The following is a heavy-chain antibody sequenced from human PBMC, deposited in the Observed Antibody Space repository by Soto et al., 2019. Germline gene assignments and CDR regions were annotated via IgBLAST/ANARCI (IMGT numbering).Heavy chain of an antibody. D-gene: IGHD2-15*01. CDR2: MNPNSGNT. CDR3: ARGLRYCSGGYCFIHFDY. J-gene: IGHJ4*02. V-gene: IGHV1-8*01. Sequence: ASVKVSCKSSGYTFTNYDINCVRQATGQGLEWMGWMNPNSGNTGYAQKFQGRVTMTRNTSVSTAYMELSSLRSEDTAMYYCARGLRYCSGGYCFIHFDYWGLGTLVTVSS. CDR1: GYTFTNYD.